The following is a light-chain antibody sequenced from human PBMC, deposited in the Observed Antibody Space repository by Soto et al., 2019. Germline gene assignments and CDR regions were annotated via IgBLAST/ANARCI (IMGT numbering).Light chain of an antibody. CDR2: EVT. CDR3: SSYTSRSTLYV. Sequence: QSALTQPASVSGSPGQSITVSCTGTSSDIGGYNYVSWYQQHPGKAPKLMVYEVTNRPSGVSDRFSRSKSGNTASLTISGLQADDEGYYYCSSYTSRSTLYVFGTGTKLTVL. J-gene: IGLJ1*01. CDR1: SSDIGGYNY. V-gene: IGLV2-14*01.